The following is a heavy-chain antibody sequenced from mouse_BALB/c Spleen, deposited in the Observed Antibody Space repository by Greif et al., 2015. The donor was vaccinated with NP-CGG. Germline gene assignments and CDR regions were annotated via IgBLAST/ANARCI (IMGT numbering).Heavy chain of an antibody. CDR3: ARNGGYFDY. CDR1: GFTFSSYG. J-gene: IGHJ2*01. V-gene: IGHV5-6-3*01. CDR2: INSNGGST. Sequence: EVQRVESGGGLVQPGGSLKLSCAASGFTFSSYGMSWVRQTPDKRLELVATINSNGGSTYYPDSVKGRFTISRDNAKNTLCLQMSSLKSEDTAMYYCARNGGYFDYWGQGTTLTVSS.